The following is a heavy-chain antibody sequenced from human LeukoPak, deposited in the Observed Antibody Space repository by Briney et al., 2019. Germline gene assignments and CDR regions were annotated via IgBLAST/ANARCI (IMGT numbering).Heavy chain of an antibody. Sequence: PGGSLRLSCAASGFIFSSYAMTWVRQAPGKGLDWVSGISGSGGSTYYADSVKGRFTISRDNSKNTLYLQMNSLRAEDTAVYHCAKTFYHYDTSGYYYWGQGTLVTVSS. CDR3: AKTFYHYDTSGYYY. V-gene: IGHV3-23*01. J-gene: IGHJ4*02. CDR2: ISGSGGST. CDR1: GFIFSSYA. D-gene: IGHD3-22*01.